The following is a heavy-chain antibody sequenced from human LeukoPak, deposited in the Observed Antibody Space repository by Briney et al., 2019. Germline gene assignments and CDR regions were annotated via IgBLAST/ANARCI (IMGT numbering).Heavy chain of an antibody. CDR1: GASISSASYY. CDR2: IYTSGST. V-gene: IGHV4-61*02. CDR3: ARVIFGVALDY. J-gene: IGHJ4*02. D-gene: IGHD3-3*02. Sequence: TLSLTCTVSGASISSASYYWSWIRQPAGKGLEWIGRIYTSGSTNYNPSLKSRVTISVDTSKNQFSLKLNSVTAADTAVYYCARVIFGVALDYWGQGTLVTVSS.